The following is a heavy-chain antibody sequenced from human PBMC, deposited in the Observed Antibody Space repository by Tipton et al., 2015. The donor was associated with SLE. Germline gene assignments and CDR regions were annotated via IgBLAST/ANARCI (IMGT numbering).Heavy chain of an antibody. CDR2: IHYTGNT. V-gene: IGHV4-39*07. CDR3: ARPSFYGMDV. Sequence: TLSLTCTVSGDSSSGSSYYWGWIRQPPGKGLEWFGSIHYTGNTYYNPSLKRRVTISVDTSKNQFSLRLNSVTAADTAVYYCARPSFYGMDVWGQGTTVTVSS. J-gene: IGHJ6*02. CDR1: GDSSSGSSYY. D-gene: IGHD2-2*01.